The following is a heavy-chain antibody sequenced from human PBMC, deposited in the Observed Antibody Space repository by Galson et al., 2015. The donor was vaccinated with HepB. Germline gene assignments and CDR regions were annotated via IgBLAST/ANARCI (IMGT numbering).Heavy chain of an antibody. D-gene: IGHD3-22*01. CDR1: GYSFTSYW. Sequence: QSGAEVKKPGESLKISCKGSGYSFTSYWIGWVRQMPGKGLEWMGIIYPGDSDTRYSPSFQGQVTISADKSISTAYLQWSSLKASDTAMYYCARLGFYDSSGYNWFDPWGQGTLVTVSS. V-gene: IGHV5-51*03. CDR2: IYPGDSDT. CDR3: ARLGFYDSSGYNWFDP. J-gene: IGHJ5*02.